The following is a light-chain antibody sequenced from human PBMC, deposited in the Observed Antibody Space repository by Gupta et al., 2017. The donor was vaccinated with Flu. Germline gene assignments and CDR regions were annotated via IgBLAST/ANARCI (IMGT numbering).Light chain of an antibody. V-gene: IGLV2-14*01. J-gene: IGLJ1*01. Sequence: QSPLTQPASVPGSPGQSITISCNGTSSDVGGYDYVSWYHHHPGRAPKLVLYEITNRPSGVSDRYYGSKSGNTATMTIAGLQAEDGTDYYCSADTSTNDFYVFGSGTKVTVL. CDR1: SSDVGGYDY. CDR2: EIT. CDR3: SADTSTNDFYV.